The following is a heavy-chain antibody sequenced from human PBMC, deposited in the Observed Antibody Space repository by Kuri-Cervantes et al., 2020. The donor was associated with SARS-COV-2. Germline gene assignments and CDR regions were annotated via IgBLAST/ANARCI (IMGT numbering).Heavy chain of an antibody. V-gene: IGHV3-7*01. D-gene: IGHD2-8*02. CDR2: IKQDGSEK. CDR3: ARDTGGTMIYYYYYYGMDV. Sequence: GGSLRLSCAASGFTFSSYWMSWVRQAPGKGLEWVANIKQDGSEKYYVDSVKGRFTISRDNAENSLYLQMNSLRAEDTAVYYCARDTGGTMIYYYYYYGMDVWGQGTTVTVSS. J-gene: IGHJ6*02. CDR1: GFTFSSYW.